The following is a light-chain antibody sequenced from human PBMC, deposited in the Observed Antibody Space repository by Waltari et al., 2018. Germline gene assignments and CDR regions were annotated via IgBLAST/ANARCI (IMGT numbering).Light chain of an antibody. CDR2: SNN. CDR1: SSNIGSTT. V-gene: IGLV1-44*01. J-gene: IGLJ1*01. Sequence: QSVLTQAPSASGTPGQRVTISCSGSSSNIGSTTVQWYQKLPGTATKLLIYSNNQRPSGFPYRFAVSKSGTSASLAISGLQSEDEADYYCAAWDDSLTGYVFGTGTKVTVL. CDR3: AAWDDSLTGYV.